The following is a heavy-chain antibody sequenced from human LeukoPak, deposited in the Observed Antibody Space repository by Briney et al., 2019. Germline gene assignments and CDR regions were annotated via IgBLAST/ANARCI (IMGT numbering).Heavy chain of an antibody. V-gene: IGHV1-69*01. CDR1: GGTFSSYA. Sequence: SAKVSCKASGGTFSSYAISWVRQAPGQGLEWMGGIIPIFGTANYAQKFQGRVTITADESTSTAYMELSSLRSEDTAVYYCAREDNNPRGYYYMDVWGKGTTVTVSS. D-gene: IGHD1/OR15-1a*01. J-gene: IGHJ6*03. CDR2: IIPIFGTA. CDR3: AREDNNPRGYYYMDV.